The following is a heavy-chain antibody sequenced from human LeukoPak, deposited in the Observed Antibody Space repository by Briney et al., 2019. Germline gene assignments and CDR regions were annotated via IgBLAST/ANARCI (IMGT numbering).Heavy chain of an antibody. V-gene: IGHV4-59*01. D-gene: IGHD6-13*01. CDR1: GGSISSYY. CDR3: ARAGAAAAPYYNYYYMDV. J-gene: IGHJ6*03. Sequence: SETLSLTCTVSGGSISSYYWSWIRQPPGKGLEWIGSIYYSGSTNYNPSLKSRVTTSVDTSKNQFSLKLSSVTAADTAVYYCARAGAAAAPYYNYYYMDVWGKGTTVTVSS. CDR2: IYYSGST.